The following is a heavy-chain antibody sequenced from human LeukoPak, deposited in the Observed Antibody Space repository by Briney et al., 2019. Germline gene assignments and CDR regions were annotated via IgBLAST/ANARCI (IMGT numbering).Heavy chain of an antibody. CDR3: ARGRSGVDTEAFDI. CDR2: IYSGGST. CDR1: GFTVSSNY. D-gene: IGHD1-14*01. Sequence: GGSPRLSCAASGFTVSSNYMSWVRQAPGKGLEWVSVIYSGGSTYYADSVKGRFTISRDNSKNTLYLQMNSLRAEDTAVYYCARGRSGVDTEAFDIWGQGTMVTVSS. J-gene: IGHJ3*02. V-gene: IGHV3-66*01.